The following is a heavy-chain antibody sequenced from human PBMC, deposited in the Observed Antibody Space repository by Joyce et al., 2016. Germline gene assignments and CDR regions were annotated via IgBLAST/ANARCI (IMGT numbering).Heavy chain of an antibody. CDR2: INPNSGGT. CDR1: GYTFSDYY. Sequence: QVQLVQSGAEVKKPGASVKVSCKASGYTFSDYYMHWVRQAPGQGLEWMGRINPNSGGTNYAQKFQGRVTMTWDTSISTAYMELSRLTSDDTVVYYCARGPAGAAGAAFDIWGQGTMVTVSS. D-gene: IGHD2-2*01. V-gene: IGHV1-2*05. J-gene: IGHJ3*02. CDR3: ARGPAGAAGAAFDI.